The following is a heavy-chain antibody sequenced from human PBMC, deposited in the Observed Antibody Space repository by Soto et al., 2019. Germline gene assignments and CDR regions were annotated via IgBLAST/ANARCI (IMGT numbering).Heavy chain of an antibody. CDR1: GFTFSSYA. V-gene: IGHV3-33*01. CDR2: IWYDGNNK. J-gene: IGHJ4*02. Sequence: QVQLVESGGGVVQPGRSLRLSCAASGFTFSSYAMYWVRQAPGKGLEWVAEIWYDGNNKYYADSVKGRFTISRDNSKNTVVLQMDSLRVEDTALYYCAREYSLAVVLPGYWGQGTLVTVSS. D-gene: IGHD2-15*01. CDR3: AREYSLAVVLPGY.